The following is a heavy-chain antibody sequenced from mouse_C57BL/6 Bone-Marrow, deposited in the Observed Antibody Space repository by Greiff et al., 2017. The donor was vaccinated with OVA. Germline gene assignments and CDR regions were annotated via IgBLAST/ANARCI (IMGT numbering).Heavy chain of an antibody. Sequence: QVQLQQPGAELVRPGSSVKLSCKASGYTFTSYWMDWVKQRPGQGLEWIGNIYPSDSETHYNQKFKDKATLTVDKSSSTAYMQLSSLTSEDSAVYYCAREVYYGSSDWLAYWGQETLVTVSA. CDR1: GYTFTSYW. V-gene: IGHV1-61*01. D-gene: IGHD1-1*01. J-gene: IGHJ3*01. CDR3: AREVYYGSSDWLAY. CDR2: IYPSDSET.